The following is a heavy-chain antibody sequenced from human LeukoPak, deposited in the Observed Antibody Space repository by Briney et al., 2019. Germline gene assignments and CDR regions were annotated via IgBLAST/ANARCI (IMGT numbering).Heavy chain of an antibody. Sequence: PGGSLRLSCAAPGFTFSSYSMNWVRQAPGKGLEWVSSISSSSSYIYYADSVKGRFTISKDNSKNTVDLLMNNVRAEDTALYYCAKGKFGDPLNYWGQGTLVTVSS. CDR2: ISSSSSYI. CDR1: GFTFSSYS. CDR3: AKGKFGDPLNY. D-gene: IGHD3-10*01. J-gene: IGHJ4*02. V-gene: IGHV3-21*04.